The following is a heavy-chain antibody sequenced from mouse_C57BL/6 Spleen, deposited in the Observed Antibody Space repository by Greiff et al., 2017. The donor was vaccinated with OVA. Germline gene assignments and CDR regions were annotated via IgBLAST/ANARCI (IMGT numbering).Heavy chain of an antibody. J-gene: IGHJ1*03. D-gene: IGHD2-3*01. CDR1: GYTFTSYW. Sequence: QVQLQQSGAELVKPGASVKLSCKASGYTFTSYWMHWVKQRPGQGLEWIGMIHPNSGSTNYNEKFKSKATLTVDKSSSTAYMQLSSLTSEDSAVYYCARGGDGYYRYFDVWGTGTTVTVSS. CDR3: ARGGDGYYRYFDV. V-gene: IGHV1-64*01. CDR2: IHPNSGST.